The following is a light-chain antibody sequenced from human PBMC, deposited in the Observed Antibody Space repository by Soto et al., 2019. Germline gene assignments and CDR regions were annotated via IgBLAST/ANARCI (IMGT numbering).Light chain of an antibody. J-gene: IGKJ4*01. CDR2: AAS. Sequence: EIAMTQSPATLSVFPGERATLSGRASQGLGTNLAWYQQRPGQAPRLLIYAASTRATGVPARFSGSGSETEFTLTITTLQSEDFAVYYCQQYNHWPLSFGVGTKVDI. V-gene: IGKV3-15*01. CDR1: QGLGTN. CDR3: QQYNHWPLS.